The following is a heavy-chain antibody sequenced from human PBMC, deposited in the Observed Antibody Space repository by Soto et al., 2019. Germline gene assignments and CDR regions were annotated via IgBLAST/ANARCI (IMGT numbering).Heavy chain of an antibody. J-gene: IGHJ6*02. CDR2: IYYSGST. Sequence: PSETLSLTCTVSGGSISSSSYYWGWIRQPPGKGLEWIGSIYYSGSTYYNPSLKSRVTISVDTSKNQFSLKLSSVTAADTAVYYCAVIYGDYRYYYYGMDVWGQGTTVTVSS. CDR1: GGSISSSSYY. V-gene: IGHV4-39*01. D-gene: IGHD4-17*01. CDR3: AVIYGDYRYYYYGMDV.